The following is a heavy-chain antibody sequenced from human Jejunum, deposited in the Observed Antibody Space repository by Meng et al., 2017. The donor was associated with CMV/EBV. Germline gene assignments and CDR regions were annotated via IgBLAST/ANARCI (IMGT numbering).Heavy chain of an antibody. J-gene: IGHJ4*02. CDR2: FGNNVDT. Sequence: QVHLVQSGGEVKKPMASMRVSCEASGYTLASYGISSLRQAPGQGLEGMGWFGNNVDTYSAQKFQGRVTMTTDTHTSTAFMERRSLRSDDTAVYYCARGTPGRSYSDYWGQGTLVTVSS. D-gene: IGHD3-10*01. CDR1: GYTLASYG. V-gene: IGHV1-18*01. CDR3: ARGTPGRSYSDY.